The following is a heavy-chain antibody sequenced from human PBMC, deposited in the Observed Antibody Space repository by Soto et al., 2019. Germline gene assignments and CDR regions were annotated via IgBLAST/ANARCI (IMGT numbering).Heavy chain of an antibody. CDR3: AGDEGYYYSGMDV. CDR2: IYPSGNT. J-gene: IGHJ6*02. V-gene: IGHV4-4*07. Sequence: SGTLSLTCTVSGGSISSYYWSWIRQTAGKGLEWIGRIYPSGNTNYNPSLKSRVTLSIDTSKNQLSLKMSSVTAADTAVYFCAGDEGYYYSGMDVWGQGTAVTVSS. CDR1: GGSISSYY.